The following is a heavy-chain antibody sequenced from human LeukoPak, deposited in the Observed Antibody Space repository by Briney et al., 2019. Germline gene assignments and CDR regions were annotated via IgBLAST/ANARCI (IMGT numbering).Heavy chain of an antibody. Sequence: GGSLRLSCAASGFTFNSYEMNWVRQAPGKGLEWISYISTSGSTRYYADSVKGRFTISRDNTENSLYLQMNSLTAEDTAVYYCARGDGGYYYGMDVWGKGTTVTVSS. J-gene: IGHJ6*04. V-gene: IGHV3-48*03. D-gene: IGHD4-23*01. CDR1: GFTFNSYE. CDR2: ISTSGSTR. CDR3: ARGDGGYYYGMDV.